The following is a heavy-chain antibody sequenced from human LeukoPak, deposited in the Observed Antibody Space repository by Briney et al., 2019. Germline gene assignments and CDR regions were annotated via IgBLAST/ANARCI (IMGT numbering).Heavy chain of an antibody. D-gene: IGHD3-22*01. Sequence: PSETLSLTCTVSGASISAYSWNWIRQPAGKRLEWIGRFYTGRDTNYSPSLRSRVTTSVDTSKNQFSLKLSSVTAADSAVYFCARDLPYYSDTKGAFDIWGQGTMVFVSS. CDR3: ARDLPYYSDTKGAFDI. J-gene: IGHJ3*02. CDR1: GASISAYS. CDR2: FYTGRDT. V-gene: IGHV4-4*07.